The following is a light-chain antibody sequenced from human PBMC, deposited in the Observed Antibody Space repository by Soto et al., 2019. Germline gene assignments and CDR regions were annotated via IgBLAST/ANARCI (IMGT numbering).Light chain of an antibody. CDR1: QSVSSN. CDR2: GAS. Sequence: EIVMTQSPATLSVSPGERATLSCRASQSVSSNLAWYQHKPGQAPRLLMYGASTRATGIPARFSGSGSATEFTLTISSLQSEDFAVYSCQQYDNWPRTFGQGTKVEIK. J-gene: IGKJ1*01. V-gene: IGKV3-15*01. CDR3: QQYDNWPRT.